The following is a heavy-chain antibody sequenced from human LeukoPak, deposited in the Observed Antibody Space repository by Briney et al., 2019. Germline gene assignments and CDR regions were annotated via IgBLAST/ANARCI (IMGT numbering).Heavy chain of an antibody. D-gene: IGHD3-3*01. Sequence: GGSLRLSCAASGFTFSSFDMHWVRQAPGKGLEWVACMRYDGNKEYYADSVKGRFTISRDNSKNTLYLQVNSLRIEDTAVYYCAKGISGYYAFDDWGQGTLVTVSS. V-gene: IGHV3-30*02. CDR3: AKGISGYYAFDD. CDR2: MRYDGNKE. CDR1: GFTFSSFD. J-gene: IGHJ4*02.